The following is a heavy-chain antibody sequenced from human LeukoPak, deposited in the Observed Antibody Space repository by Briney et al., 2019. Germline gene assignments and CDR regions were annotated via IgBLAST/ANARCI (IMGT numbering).Heavy chain of an antibody. J-gene: IGHJ4*02. Sequence: GASVKVSCKASGGTFSSYAISWVRQATGQGLEWMGWMNPNSGNTGYAQKFQGRVTITRNTSISTAYMELSSLRSEDTAVYYCARGSGLDYYDSSGYWSVDFDYWGQGTLVTASS. CDR3: ARGSGLDYYDSSGYWSVDFDY. CDR2: MNPNSGNT. CDR1: GGTFSSYA. V-gene: IGHV1-8*03. D-gene: IGHD3-22*01.